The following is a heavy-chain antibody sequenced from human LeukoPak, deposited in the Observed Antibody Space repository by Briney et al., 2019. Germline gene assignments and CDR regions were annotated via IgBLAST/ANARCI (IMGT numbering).Heavy chain of an antibody. CDR3: ARMSSSWYSTSYDY. CDR1: GYTFTSYD. Sequence: ASVKVSCKASGYTFTSYDINWVRQATGQGLEWMGWMNPNSGNTGYAQKFQGRVTMTTNTSISTAYMELSSLRSEDTAVYYCARMSSSWYSTSYDYWGQGTLVTVSS. V-gene: IGHV1-8*01. J-gene: IGHJ4*02. D-gene: IGHD6-13*01. CDR2: MNPNSGNT.